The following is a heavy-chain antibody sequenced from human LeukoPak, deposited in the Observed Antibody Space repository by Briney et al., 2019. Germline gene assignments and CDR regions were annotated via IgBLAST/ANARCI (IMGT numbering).Heavy chain of an antibody. V-gene: IGHV3-30*18. J-gene: IGHJ4*02. CDR3: AKEGTRMAPSYFDY. D-gene: IGHD2-8*01. CDR2: ISHDGTVQ. Sequence: GGSLRLSCAAPGFTFSSYGMQWVRQAPGKGLEWVAVISHDGTVQHYADSVKGRFTISRDNSDNTLYLQMNSLRDEDTAMYYCAKEGTRMAPSYFDYWGQGTLITVSS. CDR1: GFTFSSYG.